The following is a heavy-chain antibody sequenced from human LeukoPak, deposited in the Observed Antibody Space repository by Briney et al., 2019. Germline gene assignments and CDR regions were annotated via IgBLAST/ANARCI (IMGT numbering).Heavy chain of an antibody. Sequence: PGGSLRLSCAASGFTFSNYAMHWVRQAPGKGLEWVSGISWNSGSIGYADSVKGRFTISRDNAKNSLYLQMNSLRAEDTALYYCAKTVGATPPFDYWGQGTLVTVSS. V-gene: IGHV3-9*01. CDR2: ISWNSGSI. J-gene: IGHJ4*02. CDR3: AKTVGATPPFDY. D-gene: IGHD1-26*01. CDR1: GFTFSNYA.